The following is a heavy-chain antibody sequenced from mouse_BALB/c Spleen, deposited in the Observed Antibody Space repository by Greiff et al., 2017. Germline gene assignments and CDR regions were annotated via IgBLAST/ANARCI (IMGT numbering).Heavy chain of an antibody. CDR3: ARWYYGSSPHWYFDV. Sequence: VQLQQSGAELVKPGASVKLSCTASGFNIKDTYMHWVKQRPEQGLEWIGRIDPANGNTKYDPKFQGKATITADTSSNTAYLQLSSLTSEDTAVYYCARWYYGSSPHWYFDVWGAGTTVTVSS. CDR1: GFNIKDTY. V-gene: IGHV14-3*02. D-gene: IGHD1-1*01. J-gene: IGHJ1*01. CDR2: IDPANGNT.